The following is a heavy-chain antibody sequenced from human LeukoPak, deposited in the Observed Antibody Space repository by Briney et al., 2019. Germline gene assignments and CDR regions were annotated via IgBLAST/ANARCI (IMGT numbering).Heavy chain of an antibody. D-gene: IGHD3-3*01. CDR3: AKVIDFWSGYSANLDY. V-gene: IGHV3-23*01. CDR2: ISGNGDDT. CDR1: GFTFSNYP. Sequence: PGGSLRLSCAASGFTFSNYPMTWVRQAPGKGLAWVSTISGNGDDTYYADSVKGRFTISRDNSKNTLYLQMNSLRAEDTAVYYCAKVIDFWSGYSANLDYWGQGTLVTVSS. J-gene: IGHJ4*02.